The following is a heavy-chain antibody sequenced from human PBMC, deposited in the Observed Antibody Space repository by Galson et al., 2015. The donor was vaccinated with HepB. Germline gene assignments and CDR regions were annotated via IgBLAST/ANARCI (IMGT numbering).Heavy chain of an antibody. CDR3: AREGTLRYGMDV. D-gene: IGHD1-1*01. V-gene: IGHV3-30-3*01. CDR2: ISYDGSNK. CDR1: GFTFSSYA. J-gene: IGHJ6*02. Sequence: SLRLSCAASGFTFSSYAMHWVRQAPGKGLEWVAVISYDGSNKYHADSVKGRFTISRDNSKNTLYLQMNSLRAEDTAVYYCAREGTLRYGMDVWGQGTTVTVSS.